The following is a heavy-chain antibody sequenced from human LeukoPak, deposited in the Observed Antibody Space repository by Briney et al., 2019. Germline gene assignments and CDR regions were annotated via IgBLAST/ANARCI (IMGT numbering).Heavy chain of an antibody. CDR3: ARHYGGWRTFDY. CDR1: GGSISSSSYY. D-gene: IGHD6-19*01. J-gene: IGHJ4*02. V-gene: IGHV4-39*01. CDR2: IYYSGST. Sequence: SXTLSLTCTVSGGSISSSSYYWGWIRQPRGKGLEWSGCIYYSGSTYYNPSLKSRITISVDTSKNQFSLKLSSVTAADTAVYYCARHYGGWRTFDYWGQGTLVTVSS.